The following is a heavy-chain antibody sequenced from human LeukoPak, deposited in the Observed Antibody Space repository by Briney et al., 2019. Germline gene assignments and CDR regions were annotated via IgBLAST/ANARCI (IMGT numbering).Heavy chain of an antibody. CDR2: IYSGGST. Sequence: GGSLRLSCAASGFTVSSNYMSWVRQAPGKGLEWVSVIYSGGSTYYADSVKGRFTISRDNSKNTLYLQMNSLRAEDTAVYYCARVNSGSYHYYYGMDVWGQGTTVTVSS. CDR1: GFTVSSNY. D-gene: IGHD3-10*01. V-gene: IGHV3-53*01. J-gene: IGHJ6*02. CDR3: ARVNSGSYHYYYGMDV.